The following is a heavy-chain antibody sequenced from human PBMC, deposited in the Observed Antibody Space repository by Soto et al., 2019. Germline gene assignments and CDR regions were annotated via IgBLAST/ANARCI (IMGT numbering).Heavy chain of an antibody. V-gene: IGHV3-48*03. D-gene: IGHD3-3*01. Sequence: GGSLRLSCAASGFTFSGYEMNWVRQAPGKGLEWISYISGSGTTIYYADSVKGRFTISRDNAKKSLYLQMNSLRAEDTAVYYCAREVTVFGVIIQTPMDVWGQGTTVTVSS. CDR1: GFTFSGYE. CDR3: AREVTVFGVIIQTPMDV. CDR2: ISGSGTTI. J-gene: IGHJ6*02.